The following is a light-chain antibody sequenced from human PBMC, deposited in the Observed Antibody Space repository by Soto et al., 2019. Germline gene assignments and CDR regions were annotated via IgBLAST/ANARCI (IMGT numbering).Light chain of an antibody. Sequence: EIVLTQSPATLSLSPGERATLSCRASQGVSSYLAWYQQKPGQALRLLIYDASNRATGIPARFSGSGSGTDFTLTISSLEPEDFAVYYCQQRSNWPLTFGGGTKVEIK. V-gene: IGKV3-11*01. CDR3: QQRSNWPLT. CDR1: QGVSSY. CDR2: DAS. J-gene: IGKJ4*01.